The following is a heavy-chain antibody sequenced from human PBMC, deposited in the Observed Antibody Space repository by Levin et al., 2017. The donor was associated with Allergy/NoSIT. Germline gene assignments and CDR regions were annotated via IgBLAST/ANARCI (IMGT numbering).Heavy chain of an antibody. Sequence: SQTLSLTCSVSGDSISRGFYYWSWIRQPAGEGLEWIGRIYVTGSTTYSPSLKSRVTISLDRSKNQVSLKINSVTAADTAVYYCARDLAGFSGYKPSCYMDVWGKGTTVTVSS. V-gene: IGHV4-61*02. CDR2: IYVTGST. CDR3: ARDLAGFSGYKPSCYMDV. CDR1: GDSISRGFYY. J-gene: IGHJ6*03. D-gene: IGHD5-12*01.